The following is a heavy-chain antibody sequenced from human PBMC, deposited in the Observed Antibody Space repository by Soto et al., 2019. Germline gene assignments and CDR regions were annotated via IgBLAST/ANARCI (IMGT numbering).Heavy chain of an antibody. V-gene: IGHV1-46*01. J-gene: IGHJ4*02. CDR2: INPSGGST. D-gene: IGHD3-22*01. CDR3: ARDPGYYDSSGYPKRPSFDY. Sequence: GASVKVSCKASGYTFTSYYMHWVRQAPGQGLEWMGIINPSGGSTSYAQKFQGRVTMTRDTSTSTVYMELSSLRSEDTAVYYCARDPGYYDSSGYPKRPSFDYWGQGTLVTVSS. CDR1: GYTFTSYY.